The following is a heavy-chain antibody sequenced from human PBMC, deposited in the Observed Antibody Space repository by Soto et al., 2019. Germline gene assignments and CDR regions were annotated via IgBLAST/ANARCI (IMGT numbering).Heavy chain of an antibody. D-gene: IGHD3-10*01. CDR1: GYTFTGYY. CDR3: ARAVTMVRGVIHWFDP. Sequence: ASVKVSCKASGYTFTGYYMHWVRQAPGQGLEWVGWINPNSGGTNYAQKFRGRVTMTRDTSISTAYMELSRLRSDDTAVYYCARAVTMVRGVIHWFDPWGQGTLVTVSS. V-gene: IGHV1-2*02. CDR2: INPNSGGT. J-gene: IGHJ5*02.